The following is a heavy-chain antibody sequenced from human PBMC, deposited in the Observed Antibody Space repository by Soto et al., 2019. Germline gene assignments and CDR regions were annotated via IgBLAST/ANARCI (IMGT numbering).Heavy chain of an antibody. Sequence: GESLKISCKGSGYNFAGYWIAWVRQMPGKGLELMGIIYPSDSDTRYRPSFQGQVTISADKSISSAYLQWSSLRASDTAMYYCARGGVSTRTFDYWGHATPLTVSS. CDR3: ARGGVSTRTFDY. CDR1: GYNFAGYW. V-gene: IGHV5-51*01. D-gene: IGHD3-3*01. CDR2: IYPSDSDT. J-gene: IGHJ4*01.